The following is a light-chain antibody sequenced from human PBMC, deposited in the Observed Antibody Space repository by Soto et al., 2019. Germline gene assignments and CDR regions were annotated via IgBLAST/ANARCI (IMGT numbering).Light chain of an antibody. V-gene: IGKV3-15*01. J-gene: IGKJ2*01. CDR1: QSVSSN. CDR2: GAS. CDR3: QQYNNWPYT. Sequence: EIVMTQSPATLAVSPGERAALSCRASQSVSSNFAWYQQKPGQASRLLIYGASSRATGTPARFSGSGSGTELTLTISSLQSEDFAVYYCQQYNNWPYTFGLGTKLEMK.